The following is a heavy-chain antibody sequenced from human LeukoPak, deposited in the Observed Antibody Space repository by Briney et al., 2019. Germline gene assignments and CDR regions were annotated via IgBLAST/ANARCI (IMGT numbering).Heavy chain of an antibody. CDR2: IYYSGST. CDR3: ARDFRGYYYYGMDV. J-gene: IGHJ6*02. V-gene: IGHV4-59*01. Sequence: SETLSLTCTVSGGSISSYYWSWIRQPPGKGLEWIWYIYYSGSTNYSPSLKSRVTISVDTSKNQFSLKLSSVTAADTAVYYCARDFRGYYYYGMDVWGQGTTVTVSS. CDR1: GGSISSYY.